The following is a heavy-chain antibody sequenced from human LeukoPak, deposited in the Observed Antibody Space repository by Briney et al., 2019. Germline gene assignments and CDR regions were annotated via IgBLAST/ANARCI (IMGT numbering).Heavy chain of an antibody. J-gene: IGHJ6*03. CDR2: ISYDGRNK. CDR1: GFIFKTYG. Sequence: GGSLRLSCAASGFIFKTYGMHWVRQAPGKGLEWVAVISYDGRNKYYVDSVKGRFTISRDNSKNTLYLQMNSLRADDTAVYYCAKDGLAYCGGDCYSDYYYYMDVWGKGTTVTVSS. V-gene: IGHV3-30*18. D-gene: IGHD2-21*01. CDR3: AKDGLAYCGGDCYSDYYYYMDV.